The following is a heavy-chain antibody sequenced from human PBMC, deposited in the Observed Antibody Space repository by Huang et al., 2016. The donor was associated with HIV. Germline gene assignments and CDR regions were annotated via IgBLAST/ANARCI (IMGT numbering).Heavy chain of an antibody. V-gene: IGHV4-39*01. CDR2: RYYKGST. CDR3: ARHREGPVAYYSGWGSHLNYMDV. CDR1: GGSISSSDYH. Sequence: QLLLQESGPGLVKPSEALALTCAVSGGSISSSDYHWGWIRQPPGKGLEWIGSRYYKGSTHSSPSLKSRVTIAVDTSKNLCFLNLTSMTAADTAVYYCARHREGPVAYYSGWGSHLNYMDVWGRGRTVVVSS. J-gene: IGHJ6*03. D-gene: IGHD3-10*01.